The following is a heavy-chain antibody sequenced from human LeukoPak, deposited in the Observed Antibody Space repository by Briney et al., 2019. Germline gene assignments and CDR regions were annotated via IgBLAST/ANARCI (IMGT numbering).Heavy chain of an antibody. J-gene: IGHJ6*03. V-gene: IGHV4-59*01. CDR1: GGSISSYY. Sequence: PSETLSLTCTASGGSISSYYWSWIRQPPGKGLEWIGYIYYSGSTNYNPSLKSRVTISVDTSKNQFSLKLSSVTAADTAVYYCARDERDLHYYYYMDVWGKGTTVTVSS. CDR3: ARDERDLHYYYYMDV. CDR2: IYYSGST.